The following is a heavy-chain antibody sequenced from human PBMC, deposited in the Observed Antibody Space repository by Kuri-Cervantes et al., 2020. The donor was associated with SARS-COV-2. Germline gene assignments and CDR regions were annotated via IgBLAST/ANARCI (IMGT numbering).Heavy chain of an antibody. Sequence: SETLSLTCAVYGGSFSGYYWSWIRQPPGKGLEWIGEINHRGSTNYNPSLKSRVTISVDTSKNQFSLKLSSVTAADTAVYYCARGRRYSLPGGLDYWGQGTLVTVSS. CDR3: ARGRRYSLPGGLDY. CDR2: INHRGST. V-gene: IGHV4-34*01. D-gene: IGHD3-9*01. CDR1: GGSFSGYY. J-gene: IGHJ4*02.